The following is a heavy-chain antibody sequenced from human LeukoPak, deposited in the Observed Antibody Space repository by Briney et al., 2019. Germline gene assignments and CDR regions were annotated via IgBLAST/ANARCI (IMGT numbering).Heavy chain of an antibody. CDR1: GGTFSSYA. V-gene: IGHV1-69*13. Sequence: ASVKVSCKASGGTFSSYAISWVRQAPGQGLEWMGGIIPIFGTANYAQKFQGRVTITADESTSTAYMELSSLRSEDTAVYYCARGRVRGVRFGWFDPWGQGTLVTVSS. J-gene: IGHJ5*02. D-gene: IGHD3-10*01. CDR3: ARGRVRGVRFGWFDP. CDR2: IIPIFGTA.